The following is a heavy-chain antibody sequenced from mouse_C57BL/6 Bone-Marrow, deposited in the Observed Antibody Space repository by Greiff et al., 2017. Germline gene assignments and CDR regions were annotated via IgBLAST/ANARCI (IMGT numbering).Heavy chain of an antibody. V-gene: IGHV1-63*01. CDR3: ASSNYWYFDV. J-gene: IGHJ1*03. Sequence: VQLQQSGAELVRPGTSVKMSCKASGYTFTNYWIGWAKQRPGHGLEWIGDIYPGGGYTKSNEKFKGKATLTADKSTSTAYMQSSSLTSEDSAIYYCASSNYWYFDVWGTGTTVTVSS. D-gene: IGHD2-5*01. CDR1: GYTFTNYW. CDR2: IYPGGGYT.